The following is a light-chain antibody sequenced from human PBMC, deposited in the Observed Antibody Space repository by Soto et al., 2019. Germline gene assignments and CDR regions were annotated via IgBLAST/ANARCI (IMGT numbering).Light chain of an antibody. CDR3: QQRYNWPLT. J-gene: IGKJ4*01. CDR1: QSVTTY. Sequence: EIVLTQSPATLSLSPGERATLSCRASQSVTTYLAWYQQKPDQAPRLLIYDAFNRATGIPARFSGSGSGTDFTLTISSLEPEDFAVYYCQQRYNWPLTFGGGTKVEIK. CDR2: DAF. V-gene: IGKV3-11*01.